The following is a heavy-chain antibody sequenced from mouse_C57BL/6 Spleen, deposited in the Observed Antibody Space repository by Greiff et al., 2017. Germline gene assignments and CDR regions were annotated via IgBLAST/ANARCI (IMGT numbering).Heavy chain of an antibody. V-gene: IGHV1-80*01. CDR2: IYPGDGDT. D-gene: IGHD3-3*01. CDR1: GYAFSSYW. Sequence: VKLQQSGAELVKPGASVKISCKASGYAFSSYWMNWVKQRPGKGLEWIGQIYPGDGDTNYNGKFKGKATLTADKSSSTAYMQLSSLTSEDSAVYFCARSGLGGWFAYWGQGTLVTVSA. J-gene: IGHJ3*01. CDR3: ARSGLGGWFAY.